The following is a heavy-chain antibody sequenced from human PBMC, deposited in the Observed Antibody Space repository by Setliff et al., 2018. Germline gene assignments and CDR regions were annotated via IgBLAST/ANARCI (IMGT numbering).Heavy chain of an antibody. CDR1: GYSISSGYI. CDR3: ARDLGHGGDSDY. J-gene: IGHJ4*02. D-gene: IGHD2-21*02. CDR2: IGHTGSI. V-gene: IGHV4-38-2*02. Sequence: KPSETLSLTCTVSGYSISSGYIWGWIQQPPGKGPEWVGNIGHTGSINYNPSLKSRLTISRDTSKNQVSLKLNSVTATDTAVYYCARDLGHGGDSDYWGQGILVTVSS.